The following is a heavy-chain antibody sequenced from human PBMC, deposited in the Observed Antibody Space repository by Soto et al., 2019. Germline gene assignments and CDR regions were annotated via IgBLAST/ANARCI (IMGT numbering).Heavy chain of an antibody. Sequence: GESLKISCTGSGDAFTSYWIAWVRQMAGKGLEWRGIFYPGDSDTRYSPSFQGQVTISPDKSITTAYLQWSSLKASDTAMYYCARGYCTTTICDPWFDPWGQGTLVTLAS. CDR2: FYPGDSDT. CDR1: GDAFTSYW. CDR3: ARGYCTTTICDPWFDP. D-gene: IGHD2-2*01. V-gene: IGHV5-51*01. J-gene: IGHJ5*02.